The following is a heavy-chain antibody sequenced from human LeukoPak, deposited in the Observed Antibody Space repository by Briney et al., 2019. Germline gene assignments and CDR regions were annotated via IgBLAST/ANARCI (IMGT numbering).Heavy chain of an antibody. Sequence: GGSLRLSCAASGFTFSSYSMVWVRQAPGKGLEWVAFIRFDGGNEYYADSVKGRFTISRDNSKNTLYLQMNSLGAEDTALYYCARERDILTGSNIDYWGQGTLVTVSS. D-gene: IGHD3-9*01. CDR3: ARERDILTGSNIDY. V-gene: IGHV3-30*02. CDR1: GFTFSSYS. CDR2: IRFDGGNE. J-gene: IGHJ4*02.